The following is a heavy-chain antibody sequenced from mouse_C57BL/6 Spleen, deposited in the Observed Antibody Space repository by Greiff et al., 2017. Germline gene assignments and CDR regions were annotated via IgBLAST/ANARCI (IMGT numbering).Heavy chain of an antibody. J-gene: IGHJ1*03. CDR3: ARSDYGHGYFDV. D-gene: IGHD1-2*01. V-gene: IGHV1-63*01. Sequence: VQLQQSGAELVRPGTSVKMSCKASGYTFTNYWIGWAKQRPGHGLEWIGDIYPGGGYTNYNEKFKGQATLTADKCSSTAYMQFSSRTSEDSAIYYCARSDYGHGYFDVWGTGTTDTGSS. CDR2: IYPGGGYT. CDR1: GYTFTNYW.